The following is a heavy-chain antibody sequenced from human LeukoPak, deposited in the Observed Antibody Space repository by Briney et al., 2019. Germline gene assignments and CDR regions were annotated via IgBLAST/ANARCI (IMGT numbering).Heavy chain of an antibody. CDR2: INSDGSGT. V-gene: IGHV3-74*01. CDR1: GFTFSSHW. Sequence: QPGGSLSLSCAASGFTFSSHWMHWVRQAPGKGLVWVSRINSDGSGTIYADSVKGRFTISRDNAKNTLDLQMNSLRAEDTAVYYCARGEKSWINGFDLWGQGTLVTVSS. D-gene: IGHD2-8*01. J-gene: IGHJ4*02. CDR3: ARGEKSWINGFDL.